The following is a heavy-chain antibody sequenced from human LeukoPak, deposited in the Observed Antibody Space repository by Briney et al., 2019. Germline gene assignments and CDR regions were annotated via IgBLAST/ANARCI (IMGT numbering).Heavy chain of an antibody. Sequence: PGGSLRLSCAASGFTFNNYGMRWVRQAPGKGLEWVAVISYDGRNIHYPDSVKGRFTISRDISTDTLWLQMDSLRTEDTAVYYCATAAYDTGSYIVNHDYWGQGTLVTVSS. D-gene: IGHD3-22*01. J-gene: IGHJ4*02. CDR3: ATAAYDTGSYIVNHDY. V-gene: IGHV3-30*03. CDR1: GFTFNNYG. CDR2: ISYDGRNI.